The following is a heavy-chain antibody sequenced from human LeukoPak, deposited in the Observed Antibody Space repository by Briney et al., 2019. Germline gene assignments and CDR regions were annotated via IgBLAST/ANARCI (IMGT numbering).Heavy chain of an antibody. CDR3: ARQSYYETSGYYHSDAFDI. CDR2: INHNGNT. Sequence: SETLSLTCAVYGGSFSGYYWSWIRQPPGKGREWIGEINHNGNTNYNPSLKSRVTISVDTSKNQFSLNLSSVTAADTAVFYCARQSYYETSGYYHSDAFDIWGQGTMVTVSS. CDR1: GGSFSGYY. J-gene: IGHJ3*02. V-gene: IGHV4-34*01. D-gene: IGHD3-22*01.